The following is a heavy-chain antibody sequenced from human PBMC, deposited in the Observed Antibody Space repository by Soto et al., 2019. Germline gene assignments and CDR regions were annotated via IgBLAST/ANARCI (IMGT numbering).Heavy chain of an antibody. CDR2: IHQDGNEK. Sequence: GGSMRLSCTAARLTVSIYGRTWVRQTPGKGLEWVANIHQDGNEKYYMDSVKGRFTISRDNAKNSLYLQMTSLRAEETAVYYCAGRNALDVWGQGTTVTVSS. J-gene: IGHJ6*02. CDR1: RLTVSIYG. CDR3: AGRNALDV. V-gene: IGHV3-7*01.